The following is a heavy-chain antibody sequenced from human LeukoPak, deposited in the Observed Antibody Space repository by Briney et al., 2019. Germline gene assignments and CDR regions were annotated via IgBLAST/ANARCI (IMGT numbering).Heavy chain of an antibody. J-gene: IGHJ6*03. D-gene: IGHD1-7*01. Sequence: GGSLRLSCAASGFTFSRYAMSWVRQAPGKGLEWVSAISGSGGSTYYADSVKGRFTISRDNSKNTLYLQMNSLRAEDTAIYYCAKSGPELPSNFYYYMDVWGKGTTVTVSS. V-gene: IGHV3-23*01. CDR1: GFTFSRYA. CDR2: ISGSGGST. CDR3: AKSGPELPSNFYYYMDV.